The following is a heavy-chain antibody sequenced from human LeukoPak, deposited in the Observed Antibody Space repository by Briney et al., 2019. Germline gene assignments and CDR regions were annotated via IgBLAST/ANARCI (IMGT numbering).Heavy chain of an antibody. CDR2: IIPIFGTA. Sequence: GASVKVSCKASGGTFSSYAISWVRQAPGQGLEWMGGIIPIFGTANYAQKFQGRVTITADESTSTAYMELSSLRSEDTAVYYCARGAGERDYYYYMDVWGKGTTVTVYS. J-gene: IGHJ6*03. CDR1: GGTFSSYA. V-gene: IGHV1-69*13. D-gene: IGHD4-17*01. CDR3: ARGAGERDYYYYMDV.